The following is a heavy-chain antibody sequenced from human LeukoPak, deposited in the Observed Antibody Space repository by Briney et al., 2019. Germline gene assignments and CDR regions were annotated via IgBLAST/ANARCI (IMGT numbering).Heavy chain of an antibody. Sequence: SETLSLTCTVSGGSISSYYWSWIRQPPGKGLEWIGYIYYSGSTNYNPSLKSRVTISVDTSKNQFSLKLSSVTAADTAVYYCARLPQYSSSFDAFDIWGQGTMVTVSS. J-gene: IGHJ3*02. CDR2: IYYSGST. CDR1: GGSISSYY. CDR3: ARLPQYSSSFDAFDI. D-gene: IGHD6-13*01. V-gene: IGHV4-59*12.